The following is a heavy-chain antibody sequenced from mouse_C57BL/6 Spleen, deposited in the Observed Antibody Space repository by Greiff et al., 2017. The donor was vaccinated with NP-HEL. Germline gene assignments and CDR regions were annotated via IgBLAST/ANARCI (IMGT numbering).Heavy chain of an antibody. D-gene: IGHD2-3*01. CDR3: TRDDGYYEEVWFAY. CDR1: GFTFSSYA. Sequence: EVHLVESGEGLVKPGGSLKLSCAASGFTFSSYAMSWVRQTPEKRLEWVAYISSGGDYIYYADTVKGRFTISRDNARNTLYLQMSSLKSEDTAMYYCTRDDGYYEEVWFAYWGQGTLVTVSA. V-gene: IGHV5-9-1*02. J-gene: IGHJ3*01. CDR2: ISSGGDYI.